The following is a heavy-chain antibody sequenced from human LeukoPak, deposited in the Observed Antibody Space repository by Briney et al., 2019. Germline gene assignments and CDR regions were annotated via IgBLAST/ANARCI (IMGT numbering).Heavy chain of an antibody. J-gene: IGHJ4*02. Sequence: GESLKISCQGSGYSFSSYWIAWVRQMPGTGLEWMGVIYPSDSHTTYSPSFQGQVTISADKSINTAYLQWNSLQASDTAIYYCARVVGAAPFDYWGQGTLVTVSS. CDR1: GYSFSSYW. CDR2: IYPSDSHT. CDR3: ARVVGAAPFDY. D-gene: IGHD2-2*01. V-gene: IGHV5-51*01.